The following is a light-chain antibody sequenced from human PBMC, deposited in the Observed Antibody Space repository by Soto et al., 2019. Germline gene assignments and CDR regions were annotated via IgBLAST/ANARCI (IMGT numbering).Light chain of an antibody. CDR2: AAS. J-gene: IGKJ4*01. CDR3: QQYGSSPALT. V-gene: IGKV1-6*01. CDR1: QGIRND. Sequence: AIQMTQSPSSLSASVGDRVTITCRASQGIRNDLGWYQQKLGKAPKLLIYAASTLQSGVPSRFSGSGSGTDFTLTISSLQPEDFAVYYCQQYGSSPALTFGGGTKVEIK.